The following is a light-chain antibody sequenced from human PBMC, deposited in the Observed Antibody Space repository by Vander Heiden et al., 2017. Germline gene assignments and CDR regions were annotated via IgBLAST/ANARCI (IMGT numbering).Light chain of an antibody. J-gene: IGLJ1*01. Sequence: QSVLTQPPSASGTPGQRLTISCSGSSSNIGSNSVSWYQRLPGTAPKLLIYIDNQRPSGVPDRFSGSKSGTSASLAISGLQSEDEAEYFCAAWDDNLNGLYVFGTGTKVTVL. CDR1: SSNIGSNS. CDR3: AAWDDNLNGLYV. CDR2: IDN. V-gene: IGLV1-44*01.